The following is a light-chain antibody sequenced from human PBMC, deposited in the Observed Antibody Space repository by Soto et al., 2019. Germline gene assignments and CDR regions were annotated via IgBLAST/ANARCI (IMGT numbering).Light chain of an antibody. Sequence: QSALTQPASVSGSPGQSITISCTGTSSDVGGYNYVSWYQQHPGKAPKLMIYEVSNRPSGVSNRFSGSKSGNTASLTISGXXXXXXXDYYCSSYTSSSTVVFGGGTK. CDR1: SSDVGGYNY. J-gene: IGLJ2*01. CDR3: SSYTSSSTVV. V-gene: IGLV2-14*01. CDR2: EVS.